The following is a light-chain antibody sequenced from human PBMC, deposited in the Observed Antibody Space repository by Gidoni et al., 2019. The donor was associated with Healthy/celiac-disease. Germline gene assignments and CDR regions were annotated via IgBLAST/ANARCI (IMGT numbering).Light chain of an antibody. CDR1: QSVLYSSNNKNY. CDR3: QQYYRTPPYT. CDR2: WAS. J-gene: IGKJ2*01. V-gene: IGKV4-1*01. Sequence: DIGMIQAPDSLSVSMGERATINCKSSQSVLYSSNNKNYLAWYQQKPGQPPKLLIYWASTRESGVPDRFSGSGSGTDFTLTISSLQAEDVAVYYCQQYYRTPPYTFGQGTKLEIK.